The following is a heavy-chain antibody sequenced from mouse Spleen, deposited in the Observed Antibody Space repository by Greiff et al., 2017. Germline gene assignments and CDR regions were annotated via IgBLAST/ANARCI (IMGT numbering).Heavy chain of an antibody. CDR3: AKTGTRAMDY. V-gene: IGHV5-9-4*01. CDR2: ISSGGSYT. CDR1: GFTFSSYA. J-gene: IGHJ4*01. Sequence: EVQRVESGGGLVKPGGSLKLSCAASGFTFSSYAMSWVRQSPEKRLEWVAEISSGGSYTYYPDTVTGRFTISRDNAKNTLYLEMSSLRSEDTAMYYCAKTGTRAMDYWGQGTSVTVSS. D-gene: IGHD4-1*01.